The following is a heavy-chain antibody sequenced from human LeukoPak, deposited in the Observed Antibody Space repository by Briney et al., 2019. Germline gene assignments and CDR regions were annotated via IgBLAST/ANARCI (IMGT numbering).Heavy chain of an antibody. CDR3: AKGGATSASPSDY. V-gene: IGHV1-58*02. CDR1: GFTFTSSA. Sequence: SVKVSCKASGFTFTSSAMQWVRQARGQRLEWIGWIVVGSGNTNYAQKFQERVTITRDMSTSTAYMELSSLRSEDTAVYYCAKGGATSASPSDYWGQGTLATVSS. CDR2: IVVGSGNT. J-gene: IGHJ4*02. D-gene: IGHD1-26*01.